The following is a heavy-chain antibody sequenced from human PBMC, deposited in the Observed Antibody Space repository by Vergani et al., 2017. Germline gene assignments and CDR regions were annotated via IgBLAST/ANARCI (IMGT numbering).Heavy chain of an antibody. CDR3: ARPSGYWSGYYRFDY. CDR2: IIPIFGTA. CDR1: GGTFSSNA. V-gene: IGHV1-69*01. J-gene: IGHJ4*02. Sequence: QVQLVQSGAEVKKPGASVKVSCKASGGTFSSNAISWVRQAPGQGLDWMGGIIPIFGTANYAQKFQGRVTITADESTSTAYMELSSLRSEDTAVYYCARPSGYWSGYYRFDYWGQGTLVTVSS. D-gene: IGHD3-3*01.